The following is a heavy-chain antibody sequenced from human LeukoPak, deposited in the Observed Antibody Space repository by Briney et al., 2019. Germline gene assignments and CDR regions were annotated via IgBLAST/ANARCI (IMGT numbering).Heavy chain of an antibody. Sequence: GGSLRLSCAASGFTFSSYWMSWVRQAPGKGLEWVANIKQDGSEKYYADSVKGRFTISRDSSKNTLFLQMNSLRAEDTALYFCARKAQYNGHYPLDYWGQGTLVTVSS. CDR3: ARKAQYNGHYPLDY. CDR2: IKQDGSEK. D-gene: IGHD1-7*01. J-gene: IGHJ4*02. CDR1: GFTFSSYW. V-gene: IGHV3-7*03.